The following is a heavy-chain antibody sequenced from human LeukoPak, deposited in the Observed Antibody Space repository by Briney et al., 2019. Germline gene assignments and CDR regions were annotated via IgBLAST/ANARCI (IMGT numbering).Heavy chain of an antibody. J-gene: IGHJ4*02. V-gene: IGHV1-18*01. CDR2: ISAYNGNT. CDR1: GYTFTSYG. Sequence: ASVKVSCKASGYTFTSYGISWVRQAPGQGLEWVGWISAYNGNTNYAQKLQGRVTMTTDTSTSTAYMELRSLRSDDTAVYYCARFAIVATITDFDYWGQGTLVTVSS. D-gene: IGHD5-12*01. CDR3: ARFAIVATITDFDY.